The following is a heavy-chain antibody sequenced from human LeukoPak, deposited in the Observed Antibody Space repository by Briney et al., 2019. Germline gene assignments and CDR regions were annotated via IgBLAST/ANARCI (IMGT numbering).Heavy chain of an antibody. J-gene: IGHJ5*02. D-gene: IGHD3-22*01. V-gene: IGHV3-30*04. CDR1: GFTFSSYA. CDR2: ISYDGSNK. CDR3: AANYYDSSGYPQGFDP. Sequence: PGGSLRLSCAASGFTFSSYAMHWVRQAPGKGLEWVAFISYDGSNKSYADSVKGRFTISRDNSKNTLYLQMNSLRAEDTAVYYCAANYYDSSGYPQGFDPWGQGTLVTVSS.